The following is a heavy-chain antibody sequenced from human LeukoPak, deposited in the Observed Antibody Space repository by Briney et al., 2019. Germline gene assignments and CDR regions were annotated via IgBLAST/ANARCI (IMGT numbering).Heavy chain of an antibody. Sequence: PGGSLRLSCAASGFTFDDYAMHWVRQAPGKGLEWIGEINHSGSTNYNPSLKSRVTISVDTSKNQFSLKLSSVTAADTAVYYCARNLLELPYYYYYMDVWGKGTTVTVSS. D-gene: IGHD1-7*01. J-gene: IGHJ6*03. CDR3: ARNLLELPYYYYYMDV. CDR2: INHSGST. V-gene: IGHV4-34*01. CDR1: GFTFDDYA.